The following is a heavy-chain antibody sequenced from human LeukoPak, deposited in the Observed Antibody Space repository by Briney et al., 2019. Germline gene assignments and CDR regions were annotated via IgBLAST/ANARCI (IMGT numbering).Heavy chain of an antibody. J-gene: IGHJ4*02. V-gene: IGHV4-39*07. CDR1: GGSISSSSYY. Sequence: PSETLSLTCTVSGGSISSSSYYWGWIRQPPGKGLEWIGSIYYSGSTYYNPSLKSRVTISVDKSKNQFSLKLSSVTAADTAVYYCARALRGYSGYDYFFDYWGQGTLVTVSS. CDR3: ARALRGYSGYDYFFDY. D-gene: IGHD5-12*01. CDR2: IYYSGST.